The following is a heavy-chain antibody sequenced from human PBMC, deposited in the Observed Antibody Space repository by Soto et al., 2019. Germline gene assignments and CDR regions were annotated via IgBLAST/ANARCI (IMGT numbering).Heavy chain of an antibody. Sequence: EVQLVESGGGLVQPGGSLRLSCAASGFPFSNSWMSWVRQAPGKGLVWVFRINGDGSSTNYADSVKGRFTISRDNAMKTLHLQINSLRVEDTDVYYCVRDFRWGQGTLVTVSS. V-gene: IGHV3-74*01. CDR1: GFPFSNSW. J-gene: IGHJ4*02. CDR2: INGDGSST. CDR3: VRDFR.